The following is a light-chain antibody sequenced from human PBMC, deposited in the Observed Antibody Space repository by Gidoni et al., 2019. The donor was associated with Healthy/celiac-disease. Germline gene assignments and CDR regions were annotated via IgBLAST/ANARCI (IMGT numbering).Light chain of an antibody. CDR3: NSRDSSGNHWV. CDR2: GKN. J-gene: IGLJ3*02. Sequence: SSELTQDTAVSVALGQTVRITCQGDSLRSYYASWYQQKPGQAPVLVIYGKNNLPSGIPDRFSGSSSGNTASLTITGAQAEDEADYFCNSRDSSGNHWVFGGGTKLTVL. CDR1: SLRSYY. V-gene: IGLV3-19*01.